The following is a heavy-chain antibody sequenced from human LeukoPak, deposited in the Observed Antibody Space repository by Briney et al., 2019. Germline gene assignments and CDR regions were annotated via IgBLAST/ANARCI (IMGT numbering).Heavy chain of an antibody. CDR2: ISAGNGNT. V-gene: IGHV1-3*01. D-gene: IGHD6-13*01. CDR1: GYTFTSYA. J-gene: IGHJ4*02. CDR3: ARASSSSSWVLPYDY. Sequence: GASVKVSCKASGYTFTSYAMHWVRQAPGQRLEWMGWISAGNGNTKYSQKFQGRVTITRDTSASTAYMELSSLRSEDTAVYYCARASSSSSWVLPYDYWGQGTLVTVSS.